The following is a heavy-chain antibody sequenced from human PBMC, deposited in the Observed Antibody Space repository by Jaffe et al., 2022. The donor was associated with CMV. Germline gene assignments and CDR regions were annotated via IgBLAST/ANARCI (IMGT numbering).Heavy chain of an antibody. D-gene: IGHD3-10*01. CDR2: IIPILGIA. Sequence: QVQLVQSGAEVKKPGSSVKVSCKASGGTFSSYAISWVRQAPGQGLEWMGRIIPILGIANYAQKFQGRVTITADKSTSTAYMELSSLRSEDTAVYYCARDSPGGYYYGSGSPNWFDPWGQGTLVTVSS. CDR3: ARDSPGGYYYGSGSPNWFDP. CDR1: GGTFSSYA. V-gene: IGHV1-69*09. J-gene: IGHJ5*02.